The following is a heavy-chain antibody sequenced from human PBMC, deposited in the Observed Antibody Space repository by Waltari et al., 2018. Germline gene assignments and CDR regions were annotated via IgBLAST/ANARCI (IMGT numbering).Heavy chain of an antibody. D-gene: IGHD6-13*01. J-gene: IGHJ5*02. CDR2: IIPILGTA. CDR1: GGTFSSYA. CDR3: ATDLRNSIRNTKQLSPFDP. Sequence: QVQLVQSGAEVKKPGSSVKVSCKASGGTFSSYAISWVRQAPGQGLEWMGRIIPILGTANYAQKFQGRVTITADKSTSTAYMELSSLRSEDTAVYYCATDLRNSIRNTKQLSPFDPWGQGTLVTVSS. V-gene: IGHV1-69*13.